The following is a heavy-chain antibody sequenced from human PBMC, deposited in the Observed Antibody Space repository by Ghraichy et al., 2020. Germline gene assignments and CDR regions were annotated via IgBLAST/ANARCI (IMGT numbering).Heavy chain of an antibody. CDR2: ISGSGGST. V-gene: IGHV3-23*01. D-gene: IGHD6-6*01. J-gene: IGHJ6*02. CDR3: ANSRIAARRGGNYYYYGMDV. Sequence: LSLTCAASGFTFSSYAMSWVRQAPGKGLEWVSAISGSGGSTYYADSVKGRFTISRDNSKNTLYLQMNSLRAEDTAVYYCANSRIAARRGGNYYYYGMDVWGQGTTVTVSS. CDR1: GFTFSSYA.